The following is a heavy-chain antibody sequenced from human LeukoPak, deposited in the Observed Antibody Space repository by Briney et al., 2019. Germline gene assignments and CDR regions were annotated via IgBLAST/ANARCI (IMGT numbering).Heavy chain of an antibody. V-gene: IGHV4-39*01. Sequence: PSETLSLTCTVSGGSISSSSYYWGWIRQPPGKGLEWIGSIYYSGCTYYNPSLKSRVTISVDTSKNQFSLKLSSVTAADTAVYYCARHRDYYFDYWGQGTLDTVSS. D-gene: IGHD3/OR15-3a*01. CDR2: IYYSGCT. J-gene: IGHJ4*02. CDR1: GGSISSSSYY. CDR3: ARHRDYYFDY.